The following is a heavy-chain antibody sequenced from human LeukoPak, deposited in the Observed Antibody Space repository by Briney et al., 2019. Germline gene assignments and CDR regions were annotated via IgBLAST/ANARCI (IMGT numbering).Heavy chain of an antibody. CDR3: ARRLPAPEAFDI. V-gene: IGHV5-51*01. Sequence: GESIKISCKGSGYSFTTYWIGWVRQMPGKGLEWMGIIYPGDSDTRYSPSFQGQVTISADKSISTAYLQWSSLKASDAAIYYCARRLPAPEAFDIWGQGTMVTVSS. CDR2: IYPGDSDT. CDR1: GYSFTTYW. J-gene: IGHJ3*02. D-gene: IGHD2-2*01.